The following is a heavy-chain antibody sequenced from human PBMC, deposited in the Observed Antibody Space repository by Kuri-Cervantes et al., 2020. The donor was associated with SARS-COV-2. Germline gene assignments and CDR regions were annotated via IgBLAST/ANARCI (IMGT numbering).Heavy chain of an antibody. D-gene: IGHD2-2*02. J-gene: IGHJ5*02. CDR3: ARGTYCSSTSCYTRGGRYNWFDP. CDR2: INHSGST. Sequence: ESLKISCTVSGGSTSTYYWSWIRQPPGKGLEWIGEINHSGSTNYNPSLKSRVTISVDTSKNQFSLKLSSVTAADTAVYYCARGTYCSSTSCYTRGGRYNWFDPWGQGTLVTVSS. V-gene: IGHV4-34*01. CDR1: GGSTSTYY.